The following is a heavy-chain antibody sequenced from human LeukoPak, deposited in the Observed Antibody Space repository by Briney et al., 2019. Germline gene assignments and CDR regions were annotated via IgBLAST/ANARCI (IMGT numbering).Heavy chain of an antibody. J-gene: IGHJ4*02. CDR1: GLSISSGIYP. D-gene: IGHD3-22*01. Sequence: PSETLSLTCAVSGLSISSGIYPWTWIRQPPGKGLEWIGYIYYGGSTYYNPSLKSRVTISVDTSKNQFSLKLSSVTAADTAVYYCARGRRITYYYDSSGSKALFDYWGQGTLVTVSS. CDR2: IYYGGST. CDR3: ARGRRITYYYDSSGSKALFDY. V-gene: IGHV4-30-4*07.